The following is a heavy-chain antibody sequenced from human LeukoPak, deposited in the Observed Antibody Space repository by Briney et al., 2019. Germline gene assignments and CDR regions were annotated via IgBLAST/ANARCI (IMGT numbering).Heavy chain of an antibody. V-gene: IGHV3-23*01. CDR1: GFTFYMYA. CDR2: MCGTAGCT. CDR3: AKDRPNFHENSGHYYRRDGDS. Sequence: GGSLRLSCQASGFTFYMYAMSWVRQAPGKGLEWVASMCGTAGCTFYPDSVKGRFTISRDNSKNVLYLRMNSLTAEDTAIYYCAKDRPNFHENSGHYYRRDGDSWGPGTLVTVSS. J-gene: IGHJ5*01. D-gene: IGHD3-22*01.